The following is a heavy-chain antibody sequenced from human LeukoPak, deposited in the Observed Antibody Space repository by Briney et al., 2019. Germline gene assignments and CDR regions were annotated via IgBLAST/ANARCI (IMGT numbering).Heavy chain of an antibody. CDR1: GFTFSSYA. CDR3: AREKSAARNDY. CDR2: ISYDGSNK. V-gene: IGHV3-30*04. Sequence: PGGSLRLSCAASGFTFSSYAMHWVRQAPSKGLEWVEVISYDGSNKYYADSVKGRFTISRDNAKNSLYLQMNSLRAEDTAVYYCAREKSAARNDYWGQGTLVTVSS. J-gene: IGHJ4*02. D-gene: IGHD6-6*01.